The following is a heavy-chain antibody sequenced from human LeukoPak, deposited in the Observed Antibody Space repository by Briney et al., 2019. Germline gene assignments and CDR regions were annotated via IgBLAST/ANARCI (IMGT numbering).Heavy chain of an antibody. D-gene: IGHD6-13*01. CDR1: GYSISSGYY. J-gene: IGHJ4*02. CDR3: ARLPDRAAAATGADY. CDR2: ISHSGTT. V-gene: IGHV4-38-2*02. Sequence: PSETLPLTCTVSGYSISSGYYWGWIRQPPGKGLEWIGSISHSGTTYYNPSLKSRVTISVDTSKNQFSLKLSSVTAANTAVYYCARLPDRAAAATGADYWGQGTLVTVSS.